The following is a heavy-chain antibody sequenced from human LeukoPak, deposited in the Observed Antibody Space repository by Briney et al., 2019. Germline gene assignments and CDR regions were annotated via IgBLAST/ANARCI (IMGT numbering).Heavy chain of an antibody. Sequence: GRSLRLSCAAPGFTFRAYAMSWVRQAPGKGLEWVSLISASGDTTYYADSVKGRFTISRDNSRYTLYLQMSSLRAEDTAVYYCALGYCSGGDCYAKPYYFDHWGQGTLVTVSS. CDR3: ALGYCSGGDCYAKPYYFDH. CDR1: GFTFRAYA. V-gene: IGHV3-23*01. CDR2: ISASGDTT. J-gene: IGHJ4*02. D-gene: IGHD2-15*01.